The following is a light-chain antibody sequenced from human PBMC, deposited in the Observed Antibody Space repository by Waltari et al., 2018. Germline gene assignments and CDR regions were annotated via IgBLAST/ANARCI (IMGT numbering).Light chain of an antibody. J-gene: IGKJ1*01. CDR2: GAS. CDR1: QSVGTS. CDR3: QHYVRLPAT. V-gene: IGKV3-20*01. Sequence: EVVLLQSPGTLSLSPGERATLPCSASQSVGTSLAWYQQKPAQAPRLRIYGASRRATGIPERFSGSGSGTDFSLTISRLEPEDFAVYYCQHYVRLPATFGQGTKVDIK.